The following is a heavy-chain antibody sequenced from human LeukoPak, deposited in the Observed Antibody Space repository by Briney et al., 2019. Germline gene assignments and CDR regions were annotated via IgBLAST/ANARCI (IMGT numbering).Heavy chain of an antibody. J-gene: IGHJ5*02. Sequence: ASVKVSCKASGYTFTGYYMHWVRQAPGQGLEWMGWINPNSGGTNYAQKFQGRVTMTRDTSISTAYMELSRLRSDDTAVYYCARGEGYCSGGSCYSDWFDPWGQGTLVTVSS. CDR2: INPNSGGT. V-gene: IGHV1-2*02. CDR3: ARGEGYCSGGSCYSDWFDP. CDR1: GYTFTGYY. D-gene: IGHD2-15*01.